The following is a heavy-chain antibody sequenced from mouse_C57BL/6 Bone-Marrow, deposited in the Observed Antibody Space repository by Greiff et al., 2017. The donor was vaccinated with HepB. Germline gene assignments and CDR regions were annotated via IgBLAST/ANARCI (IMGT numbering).Heavy chain of an antibody. CDR3: ARDRAGNYPFDY. J-gene: IGHJ2*01. D-gene: IGHD2-1*01. V-gene: IGHV5-4*01. Sequence: EVKVVESGGGLVKPGGSLKLSCAASGFTFSSYAMSWVRQTPEKRLEWVATISDGGSYTYYPDNVKGRFTISRDNAKNNLYLQMSHLKSEDTAMYYCARDRAGNYPFDYWGQGTTLTVSS. CDR2: ISDGGSYT. CDR1: GFTFSSYA.